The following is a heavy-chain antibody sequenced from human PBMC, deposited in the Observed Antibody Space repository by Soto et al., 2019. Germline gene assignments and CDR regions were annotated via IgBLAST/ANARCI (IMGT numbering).Heavy chain of an antibody. V-gene: IGHV4-30-2*01. CDR2: IYHGGST. CDR1: GASVTRDGNC. CDR3: AREWSYSGNDF. J-gene: IGHJ4*02. Sequence: SETLSLTCSVSGASVTRDGNCWTWIRQPPGKGLEFVASIYHGGSTFYNPSLRSRVTISVDRSKNQFSLDLTSVTAADTAVYFCAREWSYSGNDFWGRGTLVTVSS. D-gene: IGHD5-12*01.